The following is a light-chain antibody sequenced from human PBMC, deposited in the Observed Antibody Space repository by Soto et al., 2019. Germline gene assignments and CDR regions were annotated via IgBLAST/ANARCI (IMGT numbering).Light chain of an antibody. V-gene: IGLV2-14*01. CDR2: GVT. Sequence: QSALTQPASVSGFPGQSITISCTGTDSDVGGYDYVSWYQQHPDKAPKLMIYGVTNRPSGVSSRFSGSKSGNTASLTISGLQADDEANYYCSSFTSSTTPHVVFGGGTKLTVL. CDR3: SSFTSSTTPHVV. CDR1: DSDVGGYDY. J-gene: IGLJ2*01.